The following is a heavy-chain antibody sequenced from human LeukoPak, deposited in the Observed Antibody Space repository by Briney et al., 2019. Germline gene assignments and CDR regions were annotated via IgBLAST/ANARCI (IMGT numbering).Heavy chain of an antibody. CDR1: GFTFSSYG. D-gene: IGHD3-22*01. V-gene: IGHV3-30*02. CDR3: AKDRSYYDSSGYRNFDN. Sequence: QPGGSLRLSCAASGFTFSSYGMHWVRQAPGKGLEWVAVIWYDGSNKYYADSVKGRFTISRDNSKNTLYLQMNSLRAEDTAVYYCAKDRSYYDSSGYRNFDNWGQGTLVTVSS. CDR2: IWYDGSNK. J-gene: IGHJ4*02.